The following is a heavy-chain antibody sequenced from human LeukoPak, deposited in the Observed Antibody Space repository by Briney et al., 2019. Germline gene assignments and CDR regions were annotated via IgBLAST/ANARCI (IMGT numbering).Heavy chain of an antibody. D-gene: IGHD6-19*01. J-gene: IGHJ4*02. CDR3: ARESETSGWYDY. V-gene: IGHV3-43*02. CDR1: GFIFDNYA. Sequence: GGSLRLSCAAPGFIFDNYAIHCVRQAPGKGLEWVSLISGDGGSTFYADSVRGRFTISRDNTRKSLSLQMSSLRSEDTALYYCARESETSGWYDYWGQGTLVTVSS. CDR2: ISGDGGST.